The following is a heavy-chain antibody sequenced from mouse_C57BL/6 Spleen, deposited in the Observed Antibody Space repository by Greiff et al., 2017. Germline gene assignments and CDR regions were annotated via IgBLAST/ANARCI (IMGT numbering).Heavy chain of an antibody. D-gene: IGHD2-4*01. CDR2: IYPGDGDT. Sequence: QVQLQQSGPELVKPGASVKISCKASGYAFSSSWMNWVKQRPGKGLEWIGRIYPGDGDTNYTGKFKGKATLTADKSSSTAYMQLSSLTSEDSAVYFCARDYDYDRYAMDYWGQGTSVTVSS. CDR3: ARDYDYDRYAMDY. CDR1: GYAFSSSW. V-gene: IGHV1-82*01. J-gene: IGHJ4*01.